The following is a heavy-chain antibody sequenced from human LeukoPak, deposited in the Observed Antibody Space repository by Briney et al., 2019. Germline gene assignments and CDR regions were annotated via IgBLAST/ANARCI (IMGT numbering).Heavy chain of an antibody. D-gene: IGHD3-16*01. CDR2: IWYDGSNK. V-gene: IGHV3-33*06. CDR3: AKDDVSYYDYVWGSYTSLFDY. J-gene: IGHJ4*02. CDR1: GFTFSSYG. Sequence: GGSLRLSCAASGFTFSSYGMHWVRQAPGKGLEWVAVIWYDGSNKYYADSVKGRFTISRDNSKNTLHLQMNSLRAEDTAVYYCAKDDVSYYDYVWGSYTSLFDYWGQGTLVTVSS.